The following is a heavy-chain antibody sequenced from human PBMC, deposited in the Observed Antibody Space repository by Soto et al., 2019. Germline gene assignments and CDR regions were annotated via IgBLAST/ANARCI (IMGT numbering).Heavy chain of an antibody. V-gene: IGHV3-30*18. CDR3: AKDRSTMIVVPIDAFDI. J-gene: IGHJ3*02. Sequence: LRLSCAASGFTFSSYGMHWVRQAPGKGLEWVAVISYDGSNKYYADSVKGRFTISRDNSKNTLYLQMNSLRAEDTAVYYCAKDRSTMIVVPIDAFDIWGQGTMVTVSS. CDR2: ISYDGSNK. D-gene: IGHD3-22*01. CDR1: GFTFSSYG.